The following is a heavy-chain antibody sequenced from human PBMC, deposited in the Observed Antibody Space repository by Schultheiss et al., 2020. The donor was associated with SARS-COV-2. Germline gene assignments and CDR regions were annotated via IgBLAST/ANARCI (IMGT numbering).Heavy chain of an antibody. D-gene: IGHD2-8*01. CDR3: ARRNYGVPDY. V-gene: IGHV3-7*01. CDR2: INQDGSEK. J-gene: IGHJ4*02. CDR1: GFTFRTHW. Sequence: GESLKISCAASGFTFRTHWMHWVRQAPGKGLEWVANINQDGSEKYYVDSVKGRFTISRDNAENSLYLQMNSLRAEDTAVYYCARRNYGVPDYWGQGTLVTVSS.